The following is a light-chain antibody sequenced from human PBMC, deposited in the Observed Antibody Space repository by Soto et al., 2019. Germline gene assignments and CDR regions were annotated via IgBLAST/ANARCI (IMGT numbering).Light chain of an antibody. CDR2: EVR. Sequence: QSALAQPASVSGSPGQSITISCTGTSSDVGAYNYVSWYQQYPGRAPKVIIFEVRKRPSGVSTRFSGSKSGDTASLTISGLQAEDEADCYRSSYRSSTTFVFATGTKVTVL. CDR1: SSDVGAYNY. V-gene: IGLV2-14*01. J-gene: IGLJ1*01. CDR3: SSYRSSTTFV.